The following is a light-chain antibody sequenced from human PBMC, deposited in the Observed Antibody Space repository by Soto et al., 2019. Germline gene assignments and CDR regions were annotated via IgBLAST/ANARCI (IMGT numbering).Light chain of an antibody. CDR1: KWINSW. CDR3: QQANSFPRT. CDR2: AAS. J-gene: IGKJ1*01. Sequence: DIQMTQSPSSVSASVGDRVTITCRARKWINSWLAWYQQKPGKAPKLLIYAASSLQSGVPSRFSGSGSGADFTLTISSLQPEDFATYYCQQANSFPRTFGQGTKVEL. V-gene: IGKV1-12*01.